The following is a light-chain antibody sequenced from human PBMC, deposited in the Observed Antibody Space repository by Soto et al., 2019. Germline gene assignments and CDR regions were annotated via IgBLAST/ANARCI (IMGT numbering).Light chain of an antibody. CDR3: QHYDDVLVT. CDR1: QDISVY. J-gene: IGKJ4*01. CDR2: DAS. Sequence: DIQLTQSPSSLSASVGETVTVTCQASQDISVYLNWYQEKPGKAPTLLIYDASNLKTGVPSRFSGLGSGTHFTLTNSNMQPEDIATYFCQHYDDVLVTFGGGTKVEI. V-gene: IGKV1-33*01.